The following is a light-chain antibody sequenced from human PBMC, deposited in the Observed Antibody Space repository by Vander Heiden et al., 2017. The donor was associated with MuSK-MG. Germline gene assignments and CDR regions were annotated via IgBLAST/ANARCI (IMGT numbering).Light chain of an antibody. V-gene: IGKV3-20*01. Sequence: APRLLIYRASSRATGIPDRFSGSGSGTDFTLTISRLEPEDFAVYCCQQYGSTPWTFGQGTKLELK. CDR3: QQYGSTPWT. J-gene: IGKJ1*01. CDR2: RAS.